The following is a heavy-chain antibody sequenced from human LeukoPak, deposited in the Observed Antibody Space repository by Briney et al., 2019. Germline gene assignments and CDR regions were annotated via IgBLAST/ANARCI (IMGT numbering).Heavy chain of an antibody. Sequence: ASVKVSCKASGYSFTSYYMYWVRQAPGQGLEWMGIINPSGGSTTYAQNFQGRVTVTRDTSTSTVYMELSSLRYEDTAGYYCARVHDYGDLRYLDYWGQGTLVTVSS. CDR1: GYSFTSYY. CDR2: INPSGGST. CDR3: ARVHDYGDLRYLDY. V-gene: IGHV1-46*01. J-gene: IGHJ4*02. D-gene: IGHD4-17*01.